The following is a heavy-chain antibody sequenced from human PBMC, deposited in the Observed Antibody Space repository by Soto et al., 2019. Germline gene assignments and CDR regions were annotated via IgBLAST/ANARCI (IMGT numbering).Heavy chain of an antibody. V-gene: IGHV2-5*02. CDR1: GFSLTTSGVG. CDR3: AHRVLRTVFGLVTTTAIYFDF. J-gene: IGHJ4*02. D-gene: IGHD3-3*01. CDR2: IYWDDDK. Sequence: QITLNESGPTQVKPRQTLTLTCTFSGFSLTTSGVGVGWIRQSPGTAPEWLALIYWDDDKRYSPSLKSRLTTTKYTSNNQVVRTMADLDPADTATYYCAHRVLRTVFGLVTTTAIYFDFWGQGAPGAVSS.